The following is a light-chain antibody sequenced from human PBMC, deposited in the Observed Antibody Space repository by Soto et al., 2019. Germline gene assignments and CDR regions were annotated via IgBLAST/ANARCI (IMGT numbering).Light chain of an antibody. Sequence: DIQLTQSPSSLSASVGDRFTVTCQASQDINNFLNWYQQKPGKAPKLLIYDASNLQTGVPSRFSASGSGTDFTFTISSLQAEDIATYYCQQFYDLPITFGQGTRLEIK. J-gene: IGKJ5*01. CDR2: DAS. CDR3: QQFYDLPIT. V-gene: IGKV1-33*01. CDR1: QDINNF.